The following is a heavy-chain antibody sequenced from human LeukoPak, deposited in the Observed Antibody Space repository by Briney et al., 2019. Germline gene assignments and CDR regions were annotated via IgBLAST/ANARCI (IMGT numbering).Heavy chain of an antibody. V-gene: IGHV3-30*02. CDR1: GFTFSSYG. Sequence: PGGSLRLSCAASGFTFSSYGMHWVRQAPGKGVEWVAFIRYDGSNNYYEDSLKGRFTISRDNSRDTLYLQMISLRAEDTAVYCCAKSAVGATLGDYWGEGTPVTVSS. CDR3: AKSAVGATLGDY. CDR2: IRYDGSNN. D-gene: IGHD1-26*01. J-gene: IGHJ4*02.